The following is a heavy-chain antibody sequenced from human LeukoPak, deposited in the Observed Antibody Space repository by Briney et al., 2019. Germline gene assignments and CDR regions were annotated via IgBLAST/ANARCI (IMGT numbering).Heavy chain of an antibody. D-gene: IGHD6-19*01. J-gene: IGHJ5*02. CDR2: INPSGGST. CDR1: GYTFTSYY. CDR3: ARVSESLRDSSGWRGAWFDP. Sequence: GASVKVSCKASGYTFTSYYMHWVRQAPGQGLEWMGIINPSGGSTSYAQKFQGRVTMTRDTSTSTVYMELSSLRSEDTAVYYCARVSESLRDSSGWRGAWFDPWGQGTLVTASS. V-gene: IGHV1-46*01.